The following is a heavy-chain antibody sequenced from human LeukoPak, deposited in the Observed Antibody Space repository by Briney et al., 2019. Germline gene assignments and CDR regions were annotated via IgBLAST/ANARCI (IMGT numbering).Heavy chain of an antibody. Sequence: GGSLRLSCAASGFTFTTYGISWVRQAPGRGLEWVATINNSGGSTYYADSVKGRFTISRDNSKNTLYLQMNSLRAEDTAVYYCAKDTVSSSGWYLGHGLFDHWGQGTLVTVSS. J-gene: IGHJ4*02. CDR3: AKDTVSSSGWYLGHGLFDH. D-gene: IGHD6-19*01. CDR2: INNSGGST. CDR1: GFTFTTYG. V-gene: IGHV3-23*01.